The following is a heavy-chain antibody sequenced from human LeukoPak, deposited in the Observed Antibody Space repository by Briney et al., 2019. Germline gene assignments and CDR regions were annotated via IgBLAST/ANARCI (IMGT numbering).Heavy chain of an antibody. CDR1: GGSISSSSYY. CDR2: IYYSGST. CDR3: ARVRAGPGYSYGYNYYYYYMDV. V-gene: IGHV4-39*07. Sequence: SETLSLTCTVSGGSISSSSYYWGWIRQPPGKGLEWIGSIYYSGSTYYNPSLKSRVTISVDTSKNQFSLKLSSVTAADTAVYYCARVRAGPGYSYGYNYYYYYMDVWGKGTTVTVSS. J-gene: IGHJ6*03. D-gene: IGHD5-18*01.